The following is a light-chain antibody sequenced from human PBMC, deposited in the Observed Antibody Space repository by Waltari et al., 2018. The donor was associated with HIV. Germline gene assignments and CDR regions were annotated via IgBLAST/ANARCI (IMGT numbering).Light chain of an antibody. CDR2: KAS. Sequence: DIQMTQSPSTLSASIGDTVTLTCRASQDISRWLAWYQQKPGDVPKLVVYKASILGSGVPSRFSGSGSGTEFTHTSNSLQPSDFATYYCQQYNTYLWTFGQGTKVEI. CDR3: QQYNTYLWT. J-gene: IGKJ1*01. V-gene: IGKV1-5*03. CDR1: QDISRW.